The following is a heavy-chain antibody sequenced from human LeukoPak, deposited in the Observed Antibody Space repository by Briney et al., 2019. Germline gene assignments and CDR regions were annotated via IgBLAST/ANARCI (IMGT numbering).Heavy chain of an antibody. D-gene: IGHD3-16*02. V-gene: IGHV4-59*01. CDR1: GGSISSYY. Sequence: SETLSLTCTVSGGSISSYYWSWIRQPPGKGLEWIGYIYYSGSTNYNPSLKSRVTISVDTSKNQLSLKLSSVTAADTAVYYCARGLPKDYVWGSYRYTHFDYWGQGTLVTVSS. CDR2: IYYSGST. CDR3: ARGLPKDYVWGSYRYTHFDY. J-gene: IGHJ4*02.